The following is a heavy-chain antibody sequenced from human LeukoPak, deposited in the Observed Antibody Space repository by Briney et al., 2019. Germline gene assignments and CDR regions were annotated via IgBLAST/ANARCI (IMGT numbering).Heavy chain of an antibody. CDR1: GFNFNNYW. CDR2: IKEDGSEI. V-gene: IGHV3-7*01. CDR3: ARDRGYSTFDY. D-gene: IGHD4-23*01. J-gene: IGHJ4*02. Sequence: TGGSLRLSCAASGFNFNNYWMSWVRQAPGKGLEWVANIKEDGSEINYVDSVKGRFTISRDNAKNSLYLQMNSLRVDDTAVYYCARDRGYSTFDYWGQGTLVTVSS.